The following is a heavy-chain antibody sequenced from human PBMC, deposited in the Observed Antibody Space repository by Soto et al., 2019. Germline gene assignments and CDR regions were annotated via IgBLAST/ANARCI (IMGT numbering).Heavy chain of an antibody. V-gene: IGHV4-39*01. J-gene: IGHJ4*02. CDR2: IYYSGST. D-gene: IGHD2-2*01. Sequence: TSETLSLTCTVSGGSISSSSYYWGWIRQPPGKGLEWIGSIYYSGSTYYNPSLKSRVTISVDTSKNQFSLKLSSVTAADTAVYYCASYCSSTSCYDRFCFDYWGQGTLVTVSS. CDR3: ASYCSSTSCYDRFCFDY. CDR1: GGSISSSSYY.